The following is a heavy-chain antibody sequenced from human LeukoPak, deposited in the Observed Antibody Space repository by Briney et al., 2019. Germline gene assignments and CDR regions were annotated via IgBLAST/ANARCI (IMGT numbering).Heavy chain of an antibody. CDR3: ARDGVIAVAGSPLDY. CDR1: GYTFTSSG. Sequence: GASVKVSCKASGYTFTSSGISWVRQAPGQGLEWMGWISAYNGNTNYAQKLQGRVTMTTDTSTSTAYMELRSLRSDDTAVYYCARDGVIAVAGSPLDYWGQGTLVTVSS. J-gene: IGHJ4*02. CDR2: ISAYNGNT. D-gene: IGHD6-19*01. V-gene: IGHV1-18*01.